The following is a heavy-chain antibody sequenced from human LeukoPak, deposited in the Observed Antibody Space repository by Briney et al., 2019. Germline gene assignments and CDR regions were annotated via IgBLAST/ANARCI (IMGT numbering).Heavy chain of an antibody. V-gene: IGHV1-69*04. CDR1: GGTFSSYA. CDR3: ARDGAGNWFDP. Sequence: GASVKVSCKASGGTFSSYAISWVRQAPGQELEWMGRIIPIFGIANYAQKFQGRVTITADKSTSTAYMELSSLRSEDTAVYYCARDGAGNWFDPWGQGTLVTVSS. D-gene: IGHD3-10*01. J-gene: IGHJ5*02. CDR2: IIPIFGIA.